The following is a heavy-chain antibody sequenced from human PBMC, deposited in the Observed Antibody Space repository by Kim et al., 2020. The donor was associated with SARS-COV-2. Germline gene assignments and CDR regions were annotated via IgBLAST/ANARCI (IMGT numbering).Heavy chain of an antibody. CDR3: ARGRGGSYYYGMDV. Sequence: GGSLRLSCAASGFAFSSFAIHWVRQAPGKGLEWVALISYDGYNTYYADSVKGRCTISRDNSKNTLYLQVNSLRAEDTAMYYCARGRGGSYYYGMDVWGQGTTVTVPS. D-gene: IGHD2-15*01. J-gene: IGHJ6*02. CDR2: ISYDGYNT. CDR1: GFAFSSFA. V-gene: IGHV3-33*05.